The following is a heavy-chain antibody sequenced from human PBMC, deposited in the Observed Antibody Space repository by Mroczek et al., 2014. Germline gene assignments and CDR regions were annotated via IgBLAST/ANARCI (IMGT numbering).Heavy chain of an antibody. D-gene: IGHD2-15*01. J-gene: IGHJ4*02. Sequence: SGAEVKKPGASVKVSCKASGYTFTSYDINWVRQATGQGLEWMGWMNPNSGNTGYAQKFQGRVTMTRNTSISTAYMELSSLRSEDTAVYYCARGSMTRGAHPRIFDYWGQGTLVTVSS. CDR3: ARGSMTRGAHPRIFDY. CDR2: MNPNSGNT. V-gene: IGHV1-8*01. CDR1: GYTFTSYD.